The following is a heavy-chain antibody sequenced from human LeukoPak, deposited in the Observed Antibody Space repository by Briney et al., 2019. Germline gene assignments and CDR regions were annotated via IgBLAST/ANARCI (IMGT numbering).Heavy chain of an antibody. J-gene: IGHJ4*02. CDR3: ARDIAARFDS. CDR2: INSYSGNT. CDR1: GYTFTGYY. V-gene: IGHV1-18*04. D-gene: IGHD6-6*01. Sequence: GSVKVSFQASGYTFTGYYMHWVRQAPGQGLEWMGRINSYSGNTKYVQNLQGRVTMTTDTSTSTTYMELRSLRSDDTAVYYCARDIAARFDSWGQGTLVTVSS.